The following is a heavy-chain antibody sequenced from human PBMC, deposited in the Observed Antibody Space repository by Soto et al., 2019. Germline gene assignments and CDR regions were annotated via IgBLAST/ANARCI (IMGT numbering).Heavy chain of an antibody. Sequence: HPGGSLRLSCAASGFTFSSYAMSWVRQAPGKGLEWVSAISGSGGSTYYADSVKGRFTISRDNSKNTLYLQMNSLRAEDTAVYYCAKDLDYSKAFDIWGQGTMVTVSS. J-gene: IGHJ3*02. CDR2: ISGSGGST. D-gene: IGHD4-4*01. CDR3: AKDLDYSKAFDI. V-gene: IGHV3-23*01. CDR1: GFTFSSYA.